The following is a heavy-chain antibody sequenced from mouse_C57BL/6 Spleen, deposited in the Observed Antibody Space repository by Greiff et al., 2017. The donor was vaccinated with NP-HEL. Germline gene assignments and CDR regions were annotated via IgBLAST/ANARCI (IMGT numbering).Heavy chain of an antibody. CDR2: ISDGGSYT. J-gene: IGHJ2*01. CDR1: GFTFSSYA. CDR3: AREPSYYFDY. Sequence: EVMLVESGGGLVKPGGSLKLSCAASGFTFSSYAMSWVRQTPEKRLEWVATISDGGSYTYYPDNVKGRFTISRDNAKNNLYLQMSHLKSEDTAIYYCAREPSYYFDYWGQGTTLTVSS. V-gene: IGHV5-4*01.